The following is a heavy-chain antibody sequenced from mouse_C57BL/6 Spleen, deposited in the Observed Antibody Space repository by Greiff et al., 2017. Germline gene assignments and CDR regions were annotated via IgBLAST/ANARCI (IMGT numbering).Heavy chain of an antibody. Sequence: EVKLVESGGDLVKPGGSLKLSCAASGFTFSSYGMSWVRQTPDKRLEWVATISSGGSYTYYPDSVKGRFTISRDNAKNTLYLPMSSLKSEDTAMYYCARPYSNDAMDYWGQGTSVTVSS. CDR2: ISSGGSYT. V-gene: IGHV5-6*01. D-gene: IGHD2-5*01. CDR3: ARPYSNDAMDY. CDR1: GFTFSSYG. J-gene: IGHJ4*01.